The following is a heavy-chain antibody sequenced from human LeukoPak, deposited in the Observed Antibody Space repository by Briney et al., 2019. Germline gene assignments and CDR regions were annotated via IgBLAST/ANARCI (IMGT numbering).Heavy chain of an antibody. Sequence: SETLSLTCTVSGGSISSSSYYWSWIRQPAVKGLEWIGRIYTSGSTNYNPSLKSRVTISVDTSKNQFSLKLSSVTAADTAVYYCARGYYDILTGSETFDYWGQGTLVTVSS. V-gene: IGHV4-61*02. CDR2: IYTSGST. J-gene: IGHJ4*02. D-gene: IGHD3-9*01. CDR1: GGSISSSSYY. CDR3: ARGYYDILTGSETFDY.